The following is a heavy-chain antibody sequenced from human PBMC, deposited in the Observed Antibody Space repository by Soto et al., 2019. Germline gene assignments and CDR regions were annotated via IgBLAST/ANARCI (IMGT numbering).Heavy chain of an antibody. Sequence: QVQLVQSGAEVKKSGASVKVSCRPSGYTFAPHTMHWVRQAPGQGLEWMGWINAGNDNTYYSQKFQGRITITRDTSASTAYMELNSLTSEDTAMYYCVQLGPDYWGQGTLVTVSS. V-gene: IGHV1-3*01. J-gene: IGHJ4*02. CDR2: INAGNDNT. CDR3: VQLGPDY. CDR1: GYTFAPHT. D-gene: IGHD7-27*01.